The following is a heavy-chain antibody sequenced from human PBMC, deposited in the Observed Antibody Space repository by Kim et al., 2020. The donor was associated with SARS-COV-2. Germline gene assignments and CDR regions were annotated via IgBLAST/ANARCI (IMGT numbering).Heavy chain of an antibody. CDR3: AREGVNDAFDI. V-gene: IGHV3-74*01. J-gene: IGHJ3*02. D-gene: IGHD3-10*01. Sequence: YADSVKGRFTISRDSAKNTLYLQMNSLRADDTAMYYCAREGVNDAFDIWGQGTMVTVSS.